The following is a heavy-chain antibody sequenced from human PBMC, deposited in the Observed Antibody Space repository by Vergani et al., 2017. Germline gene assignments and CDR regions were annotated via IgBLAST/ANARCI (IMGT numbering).Heavy chain of an antibody. CDR2: IIPIFGTA. D-gene: IGHD3-22*01. CDR1: GGTFSSYA. V-gene: IGHV1-69*01. CDR3: ARAMSYDSSGYYGY. Sequence: QVQLVQSGAEVKKPGSSVKVSCKASGGTFSSYAISWVRQAPGQGLEWMGGIIPIFGTANYAQKFQGRVTLTADESTSTAYMERSTLISEDTGVYYGARAMSYDSSGYYGYWGQGTLVTVSS. J-gene: IGHJ4*02.